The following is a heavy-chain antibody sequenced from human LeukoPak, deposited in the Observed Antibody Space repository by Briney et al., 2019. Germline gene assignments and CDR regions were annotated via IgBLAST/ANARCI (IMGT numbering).Heavy chain of an antibody. CDR2: ISYDGSNK. J-gene: IGHJ4*02. CDR1: GFTFSSYA. Sequence: PGRSLRLSCAASGFTFSSYAMHWVRQAPGKGLEWVAVISYDGSNKYYPDSVKGRFTISRDNSKNTLYLQMNSLRAEDTAVYYCARDWGYCSSTSCYSDFDYWGQGTLVTVSS. CDR3: ARDWGYCSSTSCYSDFDY. V-gene: IGHV3-30-3*01. D-gene: IGHD2-2*01.